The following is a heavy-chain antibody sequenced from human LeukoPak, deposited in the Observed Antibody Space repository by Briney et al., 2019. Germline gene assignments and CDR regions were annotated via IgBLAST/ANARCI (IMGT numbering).Heavy chain of an antibody. J-gene: IGHJ4*02. CDR3: ATEYSSSIDYFDY. Sequence: GGSLRLSCEAAGFTFNSYGMTWVRQAPGKGLEWVSAISGSGGSTYYADSVKGRFTISRDNSKNTLYLQMNSLRAEDTAVYYCATEYSSSIDYFDYWGQGTLVTVSS. D-gene: IGHD6-6*01. CDR1: GFTFNSYG. V-gene: IGHV3-23*01. CDR2: ISGSGGST.